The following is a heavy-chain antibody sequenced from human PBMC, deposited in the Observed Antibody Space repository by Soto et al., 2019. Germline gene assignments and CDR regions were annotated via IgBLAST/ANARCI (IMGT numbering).Heavy chain of an antibody. J-gene: IGHJ3*01. CDR3: AKLGVAGIYDAFDV. Sequence: EVQLLASGGGLVQPGGSLRLSCAASGFTFSSFAMSWVRQAPGKGLEWVSAISGSGGGTYYADSVKGRVTISRDNSKNTLYLQMNSLRADNTAVYYCAKLGVAGIYDAFDVWGRGAMVTVSS. D-gene: IGHD3-16*01. V-gene: IGHV3-23*01. CDR2: ISGSGGGT. CDR1: GFTFSSFA.